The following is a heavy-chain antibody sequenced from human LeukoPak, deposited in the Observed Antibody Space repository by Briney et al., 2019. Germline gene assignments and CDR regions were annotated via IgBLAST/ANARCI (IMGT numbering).Heavy chain of an antibody. CDR2: ISGYNGST. Sequence: GASVKVSCKASGYTFTSYGISWVRQAPGQGLEWMGWISGYNGSTNDAQQKLQGRVTMTTDTSTSTAYMELRRLRSDDTAVYYCARFAVHRRLAVNGQFGLDYWGKGTLVTVSS. CDR3: ARFAVHRRLAVNGQFGLDY. V-gene: IGHV1-18*01. D-gene: IGHD6-19*01. CDR1: GYTFTSYG. J-gene: IGHJ4*02.